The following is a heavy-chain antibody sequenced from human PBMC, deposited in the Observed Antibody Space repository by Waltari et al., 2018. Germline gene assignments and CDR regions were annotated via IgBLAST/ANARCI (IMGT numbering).Heavy chain of an antibody. CDR2: INSDGSST. V-gene: IGHV3-74*01. CDR3: ATDIVVVPAARDGMDV. CDR1: GFTFSSYW. J-gene: IGHJ6*02. D-gene: IGHD2-2*01. Sequence: EVQLVESGGGLVQPGGSLRLSCAASGFTFSSYWMHWVRQAPGKGLVWVARINSDGSSTSYADSVKGRFTISRDNAKNTLYLQMNSLRAEDTAVYYCATDIVVVPAARDGMDVWGQGTTVTVSS.